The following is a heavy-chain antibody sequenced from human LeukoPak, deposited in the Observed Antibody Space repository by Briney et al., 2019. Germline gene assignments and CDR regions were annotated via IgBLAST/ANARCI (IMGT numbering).Heavy chain of an antibody. Sequence: SETLSLTCTVSGGSIRSYYWSWIRQSAEKGLEWIGRIYTSGTTNYNPSLKSRVTMSIDTSKNQFSLKLSSVTAADTAVYYCARVDHYDFWVFPWGQGTLVTVSS. CDR1: GGSIRSYY. V-gene: IGHV4-4*07. CDR2: IYTSGTT. D-gene: IGHD3-3*01. J-gene: IGHJ5*02. CDR3: ARVDHYDFWVFP.